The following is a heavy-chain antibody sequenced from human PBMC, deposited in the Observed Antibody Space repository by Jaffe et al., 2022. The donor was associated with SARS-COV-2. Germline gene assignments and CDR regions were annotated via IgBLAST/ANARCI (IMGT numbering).Heavy chain of an antibody. CDR2: ISGSGGST. D-gene: IGHD3-22*01. J-gene: IGHJ6*02. CDR3: GRGNYENYYYYYAMNV. CDR1: GFTFSSYA. V-gene: IGHV3-23*01. Sequence: EVQLLESGGGLVQPGGSLRLSCAASGFTFSSYAMSWVRQAPGKGLEWVSAISGSGGSTYYADSVKGRFTISRDNSKSTLFLQMNSLRAEDTAVYYCGRGNYENYYYYYAMNVWGQGTTVTVSS.